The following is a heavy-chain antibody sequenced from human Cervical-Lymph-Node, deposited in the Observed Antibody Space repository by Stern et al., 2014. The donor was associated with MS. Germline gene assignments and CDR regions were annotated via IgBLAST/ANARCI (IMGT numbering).Heavy chain of an antibody. D-gene: IGHD3-22*01. CDR2: INPNNGDT. V-gene: IGHV1-2*02. J-gene: IGHJ5*02. CDR1: GYTFSDCN. CDR3: ARETKYNSRLYTWFDP. Sequence: QMHLVQYGTEVKKPGASVKVSCKASGYTFSDCNIHWVRQAPGQGLEWMGWINPNNGDTKFAQKFQGRVSMTRDTSINTAYMELSRLRSDDTAVYYCARETKYNSRLYTWFDPWGQGTLVTASS.